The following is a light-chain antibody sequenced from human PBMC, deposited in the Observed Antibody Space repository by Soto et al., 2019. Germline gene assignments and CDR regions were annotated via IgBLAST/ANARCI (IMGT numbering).Light chain of an antibody. Sequence: DIQMTQSPSSLSASVGDRVTITCRASQSISSYLNWYQQKPGKAPKLLIYAASSLQSGVPSRFSCSGSGTDFTLTISSLQPEEFATYYCPQSYSTPLTFGGGPKVEIK. CDR3: PQSYSTPLT. CDR1: QSISSY. CDR2: AAS. J-gene: IGKJ4*01. V-gene: IGKV1-39*01.